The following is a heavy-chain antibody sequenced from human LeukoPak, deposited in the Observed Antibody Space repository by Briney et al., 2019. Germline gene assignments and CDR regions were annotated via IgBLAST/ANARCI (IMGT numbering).Heavy chain of an antibody. V-gene: IGHV3-23*01. Sequence: GGSLRLSCAASGFTFSTYGMSWVRQAPGKGLEWVSGISGSGSTTYYADSVKGRFTISRDNSKNTLYLQMNSLRAEDTAVYYCAKANSGTASRGYFDYWGQGTLVTVSS. CDR1: GFTFSTYG. D-gene: IGHD1-1*01. CDR3: AKANSGTASRGYFDY. CDR2: ISGSGSTT. J-gene: IGHJ4*02.